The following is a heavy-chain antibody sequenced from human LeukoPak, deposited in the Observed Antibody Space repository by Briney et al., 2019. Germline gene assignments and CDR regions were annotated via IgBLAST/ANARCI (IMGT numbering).Heavy chain of an antibody. CDR3: ARQYYDFWSGYPAYYFDY. V-gene: IGHV3-21*01. D-gene: IGHD3-3*01. CDR1: GFTFSSYS. J-gene: IGHJ4*02. Sequence: PGGSLRLSCAASGFTFSSYSMNWVRQAPGKGLEWVSSISSSSSYIYYADSVKGRFTISRDNAKNSLYLQMNSLRAEDTAVYYCARQYYDFWSGYPAYYFDYWGQGTLVTVSS. CDR2: ISSSSSYI.